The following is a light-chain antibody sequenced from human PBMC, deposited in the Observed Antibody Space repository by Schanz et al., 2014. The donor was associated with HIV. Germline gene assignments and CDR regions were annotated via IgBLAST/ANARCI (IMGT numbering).Light chain of an antibody. CDR1: SSNIGNNY. J-gene: IGLJ2*01. V-gene: IGLV1-51*01. CDR3: GTWDTTLREVV. CDR2: DND. Sequence: QSVLTQPPSLSAAPGQTVTISCSGSSSNIGNNYLSWYQQLPGTAPKLLIYDNDKRPSGIPDRFSGSKSGTSATLGITELQTGDEADYFCGTWDTTLREVVFGGGTKLTVL.